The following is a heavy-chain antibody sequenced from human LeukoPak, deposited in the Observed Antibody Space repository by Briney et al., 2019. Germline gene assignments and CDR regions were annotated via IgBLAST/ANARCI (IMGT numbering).Heavy chain of an antibody. CDR2: ISWNSGSI. V-gene: IGHV3-9*01. CDR3: AKVNYYDSRGYSHFDY. Sequence: GRSLRLSCAASGFTFDDYAMHWVRQAPGKGLDWVSGISWNSGSIGYADSVKGRFTISRDNAKNSLYLQMNSLRAEDTALYYCAKVNYYDSRGYSHFDYWGQGTLVTVSS. CDR1: GFTFDDYA. J-gene: IGHJ4*02. D-gene: IGHD3-22*01.